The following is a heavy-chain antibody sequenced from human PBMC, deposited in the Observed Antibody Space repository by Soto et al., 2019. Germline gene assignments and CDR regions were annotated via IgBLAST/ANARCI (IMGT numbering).Heavy chain of an antibody. CDR1: GFTFSSYW. J-gene: IGHJ6*02. CDR3: ARVGFLYYYYYYGMDV. V-gene: IGHV3-7*03. D-gene: IGHD3-3*01. Sequence: EVQLVESGGGLVQPGGSLRLSCAASGFTFSSYWMSWVRQAPGKGLEWVANIKQDGSEKYYMDSVKGRFTISRDNAKDSLYLQMNSLRAEDTAVYYCARVGFLYYYYYYGMDVWGQGTTVTVSS. CDR2: IKQDGSEK.